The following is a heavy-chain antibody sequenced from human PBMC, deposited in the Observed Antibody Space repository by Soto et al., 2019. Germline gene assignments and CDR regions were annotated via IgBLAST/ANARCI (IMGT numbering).Heavy chain of an antibody. Sequence: GGSLRLSWVGSGFTFSNYSINWVRQAPGKGLEWVSSISSRSDIYYADSVKGGFTISRDNAKNSVSLQMNSLRAEDTAVYYCAREYTAWPLAYGLDVCGQGTTVTVSS. CDR2: ISSRSDI. CDR3: AREYTAWPLAYGLDV. V-gene: IGHV3-21*01. D-gene: IGHD2-2*02. CDR1: GFTFSNYS. J-gene: IGHJ6*02.